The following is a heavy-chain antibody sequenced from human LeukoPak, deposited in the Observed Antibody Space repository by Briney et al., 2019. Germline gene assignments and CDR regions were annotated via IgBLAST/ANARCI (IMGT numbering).Heavy chain of an antibody. V-gene: IGHV3-23*01. CDR1: GFTFSSYA. CDR3: ARELRLGGLKN. CDR2: ISGSGGNT. Sequence: GGSLRLSCAASGFTFSSYAMSWVRQAPGEGLQWVSTISGSGGNTYYADSVKGRFTISRDNAKNSLYLQMNSLRAEDTAVYYCARELRLGGLKNWGQGTLVTVSS. D-gene: IGHD3-16*01. J-gene: IGHJ4*02.